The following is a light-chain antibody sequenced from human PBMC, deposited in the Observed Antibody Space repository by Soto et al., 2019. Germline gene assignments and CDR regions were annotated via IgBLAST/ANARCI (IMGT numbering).Light chain of an antibody. V-gene: IGKV1-9*01. CDR3: QQYDSYPLT. J-gene: IGKJ4*01. CDR1: QGISNS. CDR2: AAS. Sequence: DIQLTQSPSFLSVSVGDRVTITCQASQGISNSLAWYQQKPGKAPQLLIYAASTLQSGVPSRFSGSGSGTEFTLTISTLQPEDFATYYCQQYDSYPLTFGGGTKVEIK.